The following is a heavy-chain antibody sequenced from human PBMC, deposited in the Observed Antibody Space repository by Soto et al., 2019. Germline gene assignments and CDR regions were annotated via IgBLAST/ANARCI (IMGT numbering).Heavy chain of an antibody. V-gene: IGHV1-2*02. CDR3: ARGSVVVVAATNWGYYYYGMDV. D-gene: IGHD2-15*01. CDR1: GYTFTGYY. J-gene: IGHJ6*02. CDR2: INPNSGGT. Sequence: ASVKVSCKASGYTFTGYYMHWVRQAPGQGLEWMGWINPNSGGTNYAQKFQGRVTMTRDTSTSTAYMELSRLRSDDTAVYYCARGSVVVVAATNWGYYYYGMDVWGQGTTVTVSS.